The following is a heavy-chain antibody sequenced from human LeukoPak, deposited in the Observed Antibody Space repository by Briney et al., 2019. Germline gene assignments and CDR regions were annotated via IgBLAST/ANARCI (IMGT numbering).Heavy chain of an antibody. V-gene: IGHV4-4*07. CDR1: GGSICRYY. CDR2: IYTSGST. D-gene: IGHD6-13*01. Sequence: PETLCLSCTVSGGSICRYYWNCIRQSAGKGLGWIGRIYTSGSTNYNPYLKSRVTMSVDTSKNQISLKLSFMTAADTAVYYCARYPSYSSSWYDYWGQGTLVTVSS. J-gene: IGHJ4*02. CDR3: ARYPSYSSSWYDY.